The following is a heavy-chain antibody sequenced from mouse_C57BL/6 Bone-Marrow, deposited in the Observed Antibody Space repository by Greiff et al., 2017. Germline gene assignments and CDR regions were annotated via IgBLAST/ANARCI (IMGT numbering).Heavy chain of an antibody. CDR1: GYTFTSYW. Sequence: VQLQQPGAELVKPGASVKMSCKASGYTFTSYWITWVKQRPGQGLEWIGDIYPGSGSTNYNEKFKSKATLTLDTSSSTAYMQLSSLTSEDTAVYYCTTDWDWFAYWGQGTLVTVSA. CDR2: IYPGSGST. J-gene: IGHJ3*01. CDR3: TTDWDWFAY. D-gene: IGHD4-1*01. V-gene: IGHV1-55*01.